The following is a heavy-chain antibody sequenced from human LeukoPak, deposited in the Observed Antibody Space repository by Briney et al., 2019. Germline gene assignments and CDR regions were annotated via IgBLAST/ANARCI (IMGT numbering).Heavy chain of an antibody. V-gene: IGHV1-18*01. CDR3: ARGRSGWDGVHDY. CDR2: IGAYNGNT. Sequence: GASVKVSCKASGYTFTSYGISWVQQAPGQGLEWMGWIGAYNGNTNYAQKFQGRVTITTDESTSTAYMELSSLRSEDTAVYYCARGRSGWDGVHDYWGQGTLVTVSS. D-gene: IGHD6-19*01. CDR1: GYTFTSYG. J-gene: IGHJ4*02.